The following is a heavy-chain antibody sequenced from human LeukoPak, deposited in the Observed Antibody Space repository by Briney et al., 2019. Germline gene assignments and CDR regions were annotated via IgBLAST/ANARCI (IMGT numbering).Heavy chain of an antibody. CDR1: GGTFSSYA. D-gene: IGHD3-9*01. Sequence: ASVKVSCKASGGTFSSYAISWVRQAPGQGLEWMGGIIPIFGTANYAQKFQGRVTITADESTSTAYMELSSLRSEDTAVYYCARASLRYFDWLSSLDYWGQGTLVTVSS. V-gene: IGHV1-69*13. J-gene: IGHJ4*02. CDR2: IIPIFGTA. CDR3: ARASLRYFDWLSSLDY.